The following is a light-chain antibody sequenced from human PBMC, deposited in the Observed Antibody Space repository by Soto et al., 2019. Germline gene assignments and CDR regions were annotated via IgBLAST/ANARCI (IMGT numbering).Light chain of an antibody. CDR2: GAS. CDR3: QQYGSSPLT. J-gene: IGKJ4*01. V-gene: IGKV3-20*01. Sequence: EIVLTQSPGTLSLSPGERATLSCRASQSVSSSYVAWYQQKPGQAPRLLIYGASSRATGIPDRFSGSGSGTDFTRTTTRLEPEDFAVYYCQQYGSSPLTFGGGTKVEIK. CDR1: QSVSSSY.